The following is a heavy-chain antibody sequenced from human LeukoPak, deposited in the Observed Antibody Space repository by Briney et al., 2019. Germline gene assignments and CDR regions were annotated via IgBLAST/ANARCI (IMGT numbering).Heavy chain of an antibody. Sequence: GGSLRLSCAASGFTFSSYSMNWVRQAPGKGLEWVSFISTTSSYIYYADSVKGRFTISRDNAKNSLYLQMNSLRAEDTAVYYCAREYDGSGYPFDYWGQGTLVTVSS. D-gene: IGHD3-22*01. V-gene: IGHV3-21*01. CDR2: ISTTSSYI. CDR3: AREYDGSGYPFDY. CDR1: GFTFSSYS. J-gene: IGHJ4*02.